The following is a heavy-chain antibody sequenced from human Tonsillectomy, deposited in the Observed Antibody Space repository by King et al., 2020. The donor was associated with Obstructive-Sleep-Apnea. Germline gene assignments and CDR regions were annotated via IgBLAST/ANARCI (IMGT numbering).Heavy chain of an antibody. CDR1: GHRFTSYW. CDR2: IDPSDSYT. D-gene: IGHD5-12*01. CDR3: AITPPGYSGFDGLFIFNH. V-gene: IGHV5-10-1*01. Sequence: VQLVESGAEVKKPGESLRISCQGSGHRFTSYWISWVRQLPGKGLEWMGRIDPSDSYTNYSPSFQGHVTISADKSISTAYLQWSSLKVSDTAMYYCAITPPGYSGFDGLFIFNHWGQGALVTVSS. J-gene: IGHJ4*02.